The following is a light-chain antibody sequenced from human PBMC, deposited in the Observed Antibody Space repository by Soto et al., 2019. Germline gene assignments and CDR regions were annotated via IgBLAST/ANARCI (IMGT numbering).Light chain of an antibody. CDR3: QHYNSYSEA. CDR2: GAS. Sequence: EIVMTQSPATLSVSPGVRATLSCRASQSVSSNLAWYQQKPGQAPRLLIYGASTRATGIPARFSGSGSGTEFTLTISSLQSEDFATYYCQHYNSYSEAFGQGTNVELK. J-gene: IGKJ1*01. CDR1: QSVSSN. V-gene: IGKV3-15*01.